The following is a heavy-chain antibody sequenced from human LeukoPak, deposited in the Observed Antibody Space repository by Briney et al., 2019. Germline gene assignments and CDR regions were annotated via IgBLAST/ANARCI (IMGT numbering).Heavy chain of an antibody. J-gene: IGHJ4*02. CDR3: ARDRHYYDSSGYLL. CDR2: IKPDGSEK. V-gene: IGHV3-7*03. Sequence: GESLRLSCAASGFAFNSYWMTWVRQAPGKGLEWVANIKPDGSEKYYVDSVKGRFTISRDNTRNSLYLQMNSLRAEDTAVYYCARDRHYYDSSGYLLWGQGTLVTVSS. D-gene: IGHD3-22*01. CDR1: GFAFNSYW.